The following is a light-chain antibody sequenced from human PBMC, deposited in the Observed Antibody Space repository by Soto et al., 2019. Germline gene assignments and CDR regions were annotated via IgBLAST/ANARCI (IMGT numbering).Light chain of an antibody. Sequence: DIQMTQSPSTLSASVGDRVTITCRASQSFSTWLAWYQQKPGKAPKLLIYKASNLESGVPSRFSGSGSGTEFTLTISSLQPDDFATYYCLQYNSYPWTFGQGTQLEFK. J-gene: IGKJ2*02. CDR2: KAS. CDR3: LQYNSYPWT. CDR1: QSFSTW. V-gene: IGKV1-5*03.